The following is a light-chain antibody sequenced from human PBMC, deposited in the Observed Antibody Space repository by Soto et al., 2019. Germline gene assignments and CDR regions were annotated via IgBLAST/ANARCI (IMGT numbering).Light chain of an antibody. CDR3: QHYDSYSGT. J-gene: IGKJ3*01. Sequence: DIQMTQSPSTLSASVGDRVTITCRASQSINSWLAWYQQKPGKAPRLLIYRASSLEGGVPSRFSGSGSAADFTLTISSLHPDDFATYYCQHYDSYSGTFSPGTKVDI. V-gene: IGKV1-5*03. CDR1: QSINSW. CDR2: RAS.